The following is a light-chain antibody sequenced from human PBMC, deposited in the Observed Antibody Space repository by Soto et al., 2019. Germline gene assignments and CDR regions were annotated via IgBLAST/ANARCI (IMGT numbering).Light chain of an antibody. CDR3: QSYDSSLSGRYV. CDR2: GNS. J-gene: IGLJ1*01. Sequence: QSVLTQPPSVSGAPGQRVTISCTGSSSNIGAGCDVHWYQQLPGTAPKLVIYGNSNRPSGVPDRFSGSKSGTSASLAITGLQAEDEADYYCQSYDSSLSGRYVFGTGTKVTVL. CDR1: SSNIGAGCD. V-gene: IGLV1-40*01.